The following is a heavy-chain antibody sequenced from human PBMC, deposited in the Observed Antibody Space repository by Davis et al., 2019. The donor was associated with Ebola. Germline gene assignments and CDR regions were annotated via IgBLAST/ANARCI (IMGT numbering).Heavy chain of an antibody. Sequence: VKVSCKASGGTFSSYAINWVRQAPGQGLEWMGRIVPVVAIATYPQRFQGRVTITADTATSTAYMELSSLRSEDTAVYYCARSTFYDYLLNYWGQGTQVTVSS. D-gene: IGHD5/OR15-5a*01. CDR1: GGTFSSYA. CDR3: ARSTFYDYLLNY. CDR2: IVPVVAIA. V-gene: IGHV1-69*10. J-gene: IGHJ4*02.